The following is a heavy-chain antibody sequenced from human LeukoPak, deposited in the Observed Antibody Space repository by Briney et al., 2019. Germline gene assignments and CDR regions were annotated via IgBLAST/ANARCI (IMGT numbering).Heavy chain of an antibody. V-gene: IGHV1-69*13. CDR3: ATAPDSRQIDY. J-gene: IGHJ4*02. CDR1: GGTFSSYA. CDR2: IIPIFGTA. Sequence: SVKVSCKASGGTFSSYAISWVRQAPGQGLEWMGGIIPIFGTANYAQKFQGRVTITADESTSTAYMKLSSLRSEDTAVYYCATAPDSRQIDYWGQGTLVTVSS. D-gene: IGHD3-22*01.